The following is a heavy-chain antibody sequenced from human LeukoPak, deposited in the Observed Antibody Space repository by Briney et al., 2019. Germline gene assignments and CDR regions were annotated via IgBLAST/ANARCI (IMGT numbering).Heavy chain of an antibody. V-gene: IGHV3-23*01. CDR2: IGYGGSDT. Sequence: PGGSLRLSCTVSGFTLSSYEMTWFRQAPGKGLEWVSSIGYGGSDTHYADSVKGRFTVSRDNSKNTLYLQLNSLRAEDTAVYYCARDKIVGATYFDYWGQGTLVTVSS. CDR1: GFTLSSYE. J-gene: IGHJ4*02. CDR3: ARDKIVGATYFDY. D-gene: IGHD1-26*01.